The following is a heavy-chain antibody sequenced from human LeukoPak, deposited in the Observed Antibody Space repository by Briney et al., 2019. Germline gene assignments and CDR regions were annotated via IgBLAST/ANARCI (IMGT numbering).Heavy chain of an antibody. Sequence: ASVTVSCTASGYTFTVYYMHWVRQAPGQGLEWMGRINPNSGGTNYAQKFQGRVTMTRDTSISTAYMELSRLRSDDTAVYYCAREGVDLAYRTFDYWGQGTLVTVSS. J-gene: IGHJ4*02. D-gene: IGHD2-15*01. CDR2: INPNSGGT. V-gene: IGHV1-2*06. CDR1: GYTFTVYY. CDR3: AREGVDLAYRTFDY.